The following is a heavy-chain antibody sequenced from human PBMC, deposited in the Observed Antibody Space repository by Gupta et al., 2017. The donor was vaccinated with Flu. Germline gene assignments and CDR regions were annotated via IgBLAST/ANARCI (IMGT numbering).Heavy chain of an antibody. CDR1: RPTFNGYG. V-gene: IGHV3-23*01. Sequence: EVQLLESGGGLAQPGGSLRLSCEASRPTFNGYGMSWVRQAPGKGLEWVAYISGAGHSTYYADSVKGRFIISRDNSKNTVSLQMSSLRAEDTALYYCARNFGDSSGDDPRFDAFDIWGHGTKVTVSS. CDR2: ISGAGHST. D-gene: IGHD3-22*01. J-gene: IGHJ3*02. CDR3: ARNFGDSSGDDPRFDAFDI.